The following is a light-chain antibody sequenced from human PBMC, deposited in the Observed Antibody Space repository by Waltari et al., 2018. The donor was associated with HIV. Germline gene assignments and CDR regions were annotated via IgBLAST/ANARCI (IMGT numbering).Light chain of an antibody. Sequence: QSVLTQPPSASGTPGQRVTIFCSGSSSNIGTNFVYLYQHVTGKAPKLLIYRNTQRPSGVPDRFSGSKSGTSASLAISGLRSEDEADYYCAAWDDRLSVLFGGGTKLTVL. V-gene: IGLV1-47*01. J-gene: IGLJ2*01. CDR1: SSNIGTNF. CDR2: RNT. CDR3: AAWDDRLSVL.